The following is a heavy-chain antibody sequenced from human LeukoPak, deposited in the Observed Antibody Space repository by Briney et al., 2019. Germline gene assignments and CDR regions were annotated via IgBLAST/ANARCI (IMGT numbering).Heavy chain of an antibody. J-gene: IGHJ4*02. D-gene: IGHD3-10*01. CDR3: ARGTQLWFGESYSFDY. V-gene: IGHV4-59*01. Sequence: SETLSLTCTVSGGSISSYYWSWIRQPPGKGLEWSGYIYYSGSTNYNPSLKSRVTISVDTSKNQFSLKLNSVTAADTAVYYCARGTQLWFGESYSFDYWGQGTLVTVSS. CDR2: IYYSGST. CDR1: GGSISSYY.